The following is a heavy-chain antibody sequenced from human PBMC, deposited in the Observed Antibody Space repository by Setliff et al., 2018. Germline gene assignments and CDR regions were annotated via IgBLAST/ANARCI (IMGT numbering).Heavy chain of an antibody. V-gene: IGHV3-33*08. J-gene: IGHJ4*02. CDR2: IWDDGVKK. D-gene: IGHD2-15*01. Sequence: PGESVKISCAASGFTFSTYRMHWVRQAPGKGLEWVAVIWDDGVKKYHADSVKGRFTISRDNSKNTLYLQMNSLRPEDTAVYYCARTCSGSGCYAGLESWGQGTPVTVS. CDR3: ARTCSGSGCYAGLES. CDR1: GFTFSTYR.